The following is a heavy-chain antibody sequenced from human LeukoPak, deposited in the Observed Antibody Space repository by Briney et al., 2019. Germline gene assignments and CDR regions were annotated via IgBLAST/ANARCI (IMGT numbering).Heavy chain of an antibody. CDR1: GFTFSSYG. CDR2: LSGSSGST. Sequence: GGSLRLSCAASGFTFSSYGMSWVRQAPGKGLEWVSGLSGSSGSTDYADSVRGRFTMSRDNSKNTLYLQMNSLRAEDTAIYYCATPSTVTRAEYFQHWGQGTLVTVSS. J-gene: IGHJ1*01. D-gene: IGHD4-17*01. CDR3: ATPSTVTRAEYFQH. V-gene: IGHV3-23*01.